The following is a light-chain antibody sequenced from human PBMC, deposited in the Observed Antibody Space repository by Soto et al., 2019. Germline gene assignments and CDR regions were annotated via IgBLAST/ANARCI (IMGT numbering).Light chain of an antibody. J-gene: IGKJ3*01. CDR3: HHYTRSPIFT. Sequence: EVVLTQSPGNLSLSAGERATLSCRASQSVADNHLAWYQQKPGQAPRLLISDASTRAAGIPERFSGSGSGTDFTLTMSRLEPEDFGVYFCHHYTRSPIFTFGPGTTVD. CDR1: QSVADNH. CDR2: DAS. V-gene: IGKV3-20*01.